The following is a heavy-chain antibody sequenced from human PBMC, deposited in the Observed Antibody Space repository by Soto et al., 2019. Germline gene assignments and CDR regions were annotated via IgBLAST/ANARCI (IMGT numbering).Heavy chain of an antibody. CDR1: GFNFKKFA. CDR2: ISCCGGST. Sequence: EVQLLESGGGVVQPVGSLRLSCVASGFNFKKFAMAWVRQAPGEGLEWVSGISCCGGSTSYADSVKGRFSIARDDSKNTLSLQMNSLRVEDTAQYYCAKADGEQWLVPHLDNWGQGTLVTVS. J-gene: IGHJ4*02. V-gene: IGHV3-23*01. D-gene: IGHD6-19*01. CDR3: AKADGEQWLVPHLDN.